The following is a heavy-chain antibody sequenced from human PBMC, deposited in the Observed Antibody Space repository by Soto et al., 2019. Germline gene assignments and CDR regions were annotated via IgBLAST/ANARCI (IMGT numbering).Heavy chain of an antibody. J-gene: IGHJ4*02. CDR1: GYTFTSYG. CDR2: INIYSGDA. D-gene: IGHD3-22*01. Sequence: QVRLEQSGPEVKKTGASVKVSCKASGYTFTSYGISWVRQAPGQGLEWMGWINIYSGDANYAQSFQDRVTMTRDTSTNTVYMEMSTLRSDDTSVYYCARALYYYDNSGLAYWGQGTLVTVSS. CDR3: ARALYYYDNSGLAY. V-gene: IGHV1-18*01.